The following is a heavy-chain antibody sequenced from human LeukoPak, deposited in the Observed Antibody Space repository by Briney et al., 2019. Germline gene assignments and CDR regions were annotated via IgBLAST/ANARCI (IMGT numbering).Heavy chain of an antibody. V-gene: IGHV4-59*01. D-gene: IGHD5-12*01. CDR1: GGSISSYY. Sequence: PSETLSLTCTVSGGSISSYYWSWIRQPPGKGLEWIGYIYYSGSTNYNPSLKSRVTISVDTSKNQFSLKLSSVTAADTALYYCARAKRGYSGYDFDYWGQGTLVTVS. CDR3: ARAKRGYSGYDFDY. J-gene: IGHJ4*02. CDR2: IYYSGST.